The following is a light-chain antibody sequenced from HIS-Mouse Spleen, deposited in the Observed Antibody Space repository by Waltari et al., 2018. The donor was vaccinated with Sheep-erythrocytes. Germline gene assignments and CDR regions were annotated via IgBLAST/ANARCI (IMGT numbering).Light chain of an antibody. Sequence: DIQLTQSPSFLSASVGDRVPITCRASQGISSYLAWYQQKPGKAPKLLIYAAPTLQSGVPSRFSGSGSGTEFTLTISSLQPEDFATYCCQQLNSYPHTFGQGTKLEIK. CDR1: QGISSY. J-gene: IGKJ2*01. V-gene: IGKV1-9*01. CDR3: QQLNSYPHT. CDR2: AAP.